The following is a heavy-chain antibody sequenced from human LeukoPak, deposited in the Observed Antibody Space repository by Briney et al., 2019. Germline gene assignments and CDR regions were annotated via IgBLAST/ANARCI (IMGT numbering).Heavy chain of an antibody. D-gene: IGHD5-24*01. CDR2: INAGNGNT. CDR3: ARGRWSATTASYYLDF. J-gene: IGHJ4*02. Sequence: GASVKVSCKASEYTFIDYAINWVRQAPGQRLEWMGWINAGNGNTRYSQRFQGRVTITRDTSASTAYMELSSLTSEDTAVYYCARGRWSATTASYYLDFWGQGTLVTVSS. V-gene: IGHV1-3*01. CDR1: EYTFIDYA.